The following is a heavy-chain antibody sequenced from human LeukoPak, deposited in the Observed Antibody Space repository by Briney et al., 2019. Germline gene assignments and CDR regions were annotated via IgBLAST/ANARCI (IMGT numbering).Heavy chain of an antibody. CDR3: VRDRDADYAYEAFDL. Sequence: ASVKVSCKASGYTFTAYYMHWVRQAPGQGLEWMGWINPKSGGTKYAQKFQDRVTMTWATSISTASVELSRLRCDATAVYYCVRDRDADYAYEAFDLWGQGTMVAVSS. CDR2: INPKSGGT. V-gene: IGHV1-2*02. CDR1: GYTFTAYY. J-gene: IGHJ3*01. D-gene: IGHD4-17*01.